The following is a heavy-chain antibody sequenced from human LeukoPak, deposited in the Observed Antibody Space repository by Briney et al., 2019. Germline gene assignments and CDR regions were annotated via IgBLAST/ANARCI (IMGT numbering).Heavy chain of an antibody. CDR2: ISYDGSKK. J-gene: IGHJ4*02. CDR1: GFTFSSYA. CDR3: ARAGGSYGLFLDY. V-gene: IGHV3-30*04. Sequence: GGSLRLSCAASGFTFSSYAMHWVRQAPGKGLEWVAVISYDGSKKYYADSVKGRFTISRDNSKNTLYLQMNSLRAEDTAVYYCARAGGSYGLFLDYWGQGTLVTVSS. D-gene: IGHD5-18*01.